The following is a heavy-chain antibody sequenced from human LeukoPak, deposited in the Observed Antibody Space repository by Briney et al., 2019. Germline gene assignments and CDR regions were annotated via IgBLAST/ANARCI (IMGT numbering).Heavy chain of an antibody. Sequence: PGGSLRLSCAASEFTFSSYEMNWVRQAPGKGLEWVSYISSSGSTIYYADSVKGRFTISRDNAKNSLYLQMNSLRAEDTAVYYCARNRIRYLDYWGQGTLVTVSS. CDR1: EFTFSSYE. V-gene: IGHV3-48*03. J-gene: IGHJ4*02. D-gene: IGHD2/OR15-2a*01. CDR2: ISSSGSTI. CDR3: ARNRIRYLDY.